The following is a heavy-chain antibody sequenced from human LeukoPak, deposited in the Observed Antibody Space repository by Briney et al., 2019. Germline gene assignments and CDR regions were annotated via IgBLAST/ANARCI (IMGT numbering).Heavy chain of an antibody. CDR3: AREETDSSGCLDY. J-gene: IGHJ4*02. V-gene: IGHV3-21*01. D-gene: IGHD3-22*01. CDR2: ISSSSSYI. CDR1: GFTFSSYS. Sequence: GGSLRLSCAASGFTFSSYSMNWVRQAPGKGLEWVSSISSSSSYIYYADSVKGRFTISRDNAKNSLYLQMNSLRAEDTAVYYCAREETDSSGCLDYWGQGTLVTVSS.